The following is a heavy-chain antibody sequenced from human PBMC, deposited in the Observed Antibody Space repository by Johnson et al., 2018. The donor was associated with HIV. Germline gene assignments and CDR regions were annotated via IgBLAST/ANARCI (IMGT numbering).Heavy chain of an antibody. Sequence: QVQLVESGGGVVQPGRSPRLSCAASGFTFSSYGMAWVRQAPGKGLEWVTVISFAGVQKYYADSVKGRFTISRDNSKGTLYLQMDGLRPEDTALYYCARGGSSTSLDAFDIWGQGTMVTVSS. CDR3: ARGGSSTSLDAFDI. V-gene: IGHV3-30*03. J-gene: IGHJ3*02. CDR1: GFTFSSYG. D-gene: IGHD2-2*01. CDR2: ISFAGVQK.